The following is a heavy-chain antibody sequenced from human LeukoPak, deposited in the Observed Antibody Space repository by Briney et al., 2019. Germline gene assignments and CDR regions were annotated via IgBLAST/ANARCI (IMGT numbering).Heavy chain of an antibody. J-gene: IGHJ4*02. CDR2: ISWNSGSI. Sequence: GGSLRLSCAASGFTFDDYAMHWVRQAPGKGLEWVSGISWNSGSIGYADSVKGRFTISRDNAKNSLYLQMNSLRAEDTALYYCAKDRSAVAGSFDYWGQGTLVTVSS. D-gene: IGHD6-19*01. V-gene: IGHV3-9*01. CDR1: GFTFDDYA. CDR3: AKDRSAVAGSFDY.